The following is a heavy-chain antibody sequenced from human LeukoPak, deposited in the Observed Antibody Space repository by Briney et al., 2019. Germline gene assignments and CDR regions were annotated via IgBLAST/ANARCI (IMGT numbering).Heavy chain of an antibody. CDR2: INPDNGGT. V-gene: IGHV1-2*02. J-gene: IGHJ4*02. Sequence: ASVKVSCKASRYTFTVYYMHTVRQAPGQGLEWMGWINPDNGGTNYAKKFQGRVTMTRDMSISTAYMELSRLRSDDTAMYYCARGLERPIASAGTVGSYFVYWGQGTLVTVSS. D-gene: IGHD6-13*01. CDR1: RYTFTVYY. CDR3: ARGLERPIASAGTVGSYFVY.